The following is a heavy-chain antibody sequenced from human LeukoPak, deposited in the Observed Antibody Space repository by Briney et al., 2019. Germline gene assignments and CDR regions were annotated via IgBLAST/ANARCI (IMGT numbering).Heavy chain of an antibody. J-gene: IGHJ3*02. V-gene: IGHV4-61*01. CDR1: GGSISSGSYY. CDR2: IYYSGST. CDR3: ARRVSSSSSWYYGLSAFDI. Sequence: SETLSLTCTVSGGSISSGSYYWSWIRQPPGKGLEWIGYIYYSGSTNYNPSLKSRVTISVDTSKNQFSLKLSSVTAADTAVYYCARRVSSSSSWYYGLSAFDIWGQGTMVTVSS. D-gene: IGHD6-13*01.